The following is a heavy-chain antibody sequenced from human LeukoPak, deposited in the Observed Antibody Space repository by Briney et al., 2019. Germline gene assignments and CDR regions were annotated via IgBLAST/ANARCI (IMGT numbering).Heavy chain of an antibody. D-gene: IGHD5-18*01. J-gene: IGHJ4*02. Sequence: SETLSLTCTVSGGSISSSSYYWGWIRQPPGKGLEWIGSIYYSGSTYYNPSLKSRVTISVDTSKNQFSLKLSSVTAADTAVYYCAREGSYGYVYGYWGQGTLVTVSS. CDR1: GGSISSSSYY. CDR2: IYYSGST. CDR3: AREGSYGYVYGY. V-gene: IGHV4-39*07.